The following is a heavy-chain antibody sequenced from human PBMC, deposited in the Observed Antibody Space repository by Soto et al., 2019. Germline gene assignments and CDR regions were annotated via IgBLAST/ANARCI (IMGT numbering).Heavy chain of an antibody. CDR1: GGSIGSGGYS. J-gene: IGHJ4*02. D-gene: IGHD3-22*01. CDR2: IYHSGST. Sequence: QLQLQESGSGLVKPSQTLSLTCAVSGGSIGSGGYSWSWIRQPPGKGLEWIGYIYHSGSTYYNPSLKSRVTISVDRSKNQFSLKLSSVTAADTAVYYCASNYYDSSGYSDYWGQGTLVTVSS. CDR3: ASNYYDSSGYSDY. V-gene: IGHV4-30-2*01.